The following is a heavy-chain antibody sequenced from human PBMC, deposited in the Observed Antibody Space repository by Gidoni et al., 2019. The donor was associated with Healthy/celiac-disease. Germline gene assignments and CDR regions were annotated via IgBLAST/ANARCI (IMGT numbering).Heavy chain of an antibody. V-gene: IGHV3-30-3*01. CDR1: GFTFSSYA. CDR3: ASSPADFDY. Sequence: QVQLVESGGGVVQPGRSLRLSCAASGFTFSSYAMHWVRQAPGKGLEWVAVISYDGSNKYYADSVKGRFTISRDNSKNTLYLQMNSLRAEDTAVYYCASSPADFDYWGQGTLVTVSS. J-gene: IGHJ4*02. CDR2: ISYDGSNK.